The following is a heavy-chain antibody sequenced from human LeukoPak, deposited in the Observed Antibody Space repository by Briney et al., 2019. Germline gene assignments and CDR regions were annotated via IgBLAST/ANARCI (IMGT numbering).Heavy chain of an antibody. CDR2: ISSSSSYI. D-gene: IGHD3-3*01. Sequence: PGGSLRLSCAASGFTFSSYSMNWVRQAPGKGLEWVSSISSSSSYIYYADSVKGRFTISRDNAKNSLYLQMNSLRAEDTAVYYCAREENFWSGPVDYWGQGTLDTVSS. J-gene: IGHJ4*02. V-gene: IGHV3-21*01. CDR3: AREENFWSGPVDY. CDR1: GFTFSSYS.